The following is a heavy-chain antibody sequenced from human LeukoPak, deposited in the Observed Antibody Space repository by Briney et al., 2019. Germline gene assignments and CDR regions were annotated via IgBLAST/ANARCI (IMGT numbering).Heavy chain of an antibody. J-gene: IGHJ4*02. Sequence: GRSLRLSCAASGFTFSSYAMHWVRQAPGKGLEWVAVISYDGSNKYYADSVKGRFTISRDNSKNTLYLQMNSLRAEDTAVYYCARSTHLYVTVAVHWGQGTLVTVSS. V-gene: IGHV3-30*04. D-gene: IGHD6-19*01. CDR2: ISYDGSNK. CDR3: ARSTHLYVTVAVH. CDR1: GFTFSSYA.